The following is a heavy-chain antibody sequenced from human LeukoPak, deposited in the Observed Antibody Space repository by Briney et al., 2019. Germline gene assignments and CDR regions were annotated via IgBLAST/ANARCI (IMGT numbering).Heavy chain of an antibody. Sequence: SETLSLTCAVYGGSFSGYYWSWIRQPPGKGLEWIGEINHSGSTNYNPSLKGRVTISVDTSKNQFSLKLSSVTAADTAVYYCARGRGVAAHNWFDPWGQGTLVTVSS. CDR3: ARGRGVAAHNWFDP. V-gene: IGHV4-34*01. D-gene: IGHD6-6*01. CDR1: GGSFSGYY. CDR2: INHSGST. J-gene: IGHJ5*02.